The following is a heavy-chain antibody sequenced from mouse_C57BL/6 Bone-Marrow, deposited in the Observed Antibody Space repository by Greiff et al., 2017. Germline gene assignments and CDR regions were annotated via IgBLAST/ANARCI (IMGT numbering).Heavy chain of an antibody. J-gene: IGHJ2*01. CDR3: TRRGYGSSIDY. D-gene: IGHD1-1*01. V-gene: IGHV1-15*01. CDR1: GYTFTDYE. Sequence: QVQLQQSGAELVRPGASVTLSCKASGYTFTDYEMHWVKQTPVHGLEWIGAIDPETGGTAYNQKFKGKAILTVDKSSRTAYMELRSLTSEDSAVYYCTRRGYGSSIDYWGQGTTLTVSS. CDR2: IDPETGGT.